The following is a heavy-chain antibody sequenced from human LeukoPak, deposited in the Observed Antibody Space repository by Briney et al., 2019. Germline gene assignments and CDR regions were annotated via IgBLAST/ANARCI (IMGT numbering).Heavy chain of an antibody. D-gene: IGHD1-26*01. CDR1: GGSISGHF. V-gene: IGHV4-59*11. CDR2: VSYSGDT. Sequence: SETLSLTCTVSGGSISGHFWSWLRQPPGKGLEWIGFVSYSGDTNYSPSFNGRVTISLDTSKSQFSLNLNSVTAADTAVYFCARGGASSRYFGYWGQGTLVTVSS. CDR3: ARGGASSRYFGY. J-gene: IGHJ4*02.